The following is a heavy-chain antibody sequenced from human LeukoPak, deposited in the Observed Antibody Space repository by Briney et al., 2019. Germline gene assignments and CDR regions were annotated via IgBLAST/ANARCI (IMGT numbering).Heavy chain of an antibody. D-gene: IGHD1-26*01. CDR2: ISGSGGST. J-gene: IGHJ4*02. V-gene: IGHV3-23*01. CDR3: AKASTFSGSPVDY. CDR1: GFTFSSYA. Sequence: GGSLRLSCAASGFTFSSYAMSWVRQAPGEGLEWFSAISGSGGSTYYADSVKGRFTIYRDNSKNTLSLQMNSLRADDTAVYYCAKASTFSGSPVDYWGQGTLVTVSS.